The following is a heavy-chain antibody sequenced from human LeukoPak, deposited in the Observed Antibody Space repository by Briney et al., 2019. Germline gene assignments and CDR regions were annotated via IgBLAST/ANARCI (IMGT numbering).Heavy chain of an antibody. D-gene: IGHD2-15*01. V-gene: IGHV7-4-1*02. CDR2: INTSTGNP. CDR1: GYTFTSYA. J-gene: IGHJ4*02. CDR3: ARDQDIVVVVAGLFDY. Sequence: ASVKVSCKASGYTFTSYAMNWVRQAPGQGLEWMGWINTSTGNPTYAQGFTGRFVFSLDTSVSTAYLQISSLKAEDTAVYYCARDQDIVVVVAGLFDYWGQGTLVTVSS.